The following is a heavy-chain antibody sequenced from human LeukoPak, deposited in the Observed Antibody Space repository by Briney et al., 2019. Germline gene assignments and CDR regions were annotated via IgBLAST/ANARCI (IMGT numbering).Heavy chain of an antibody. CDR1: GDSVSSNSAA. J-gene: IGHJ4*02. V-gene: IGHV6-1*01. CDR3: ARDLGSSGWTPGEFDY. D-gene: IGHD6-19*01. Sequence: SQTLSLTCAISGDSVSSNSAAWNWIRQSPSRGLEWLGRTYYRSKWYNDYAVSVKSRITINPDTSKNQFSLQLNSVTLEDTAVYYCARDLGSSGWTPGEFDYWGQGTLVTVSS. CDR2: TYYRSKWYN.